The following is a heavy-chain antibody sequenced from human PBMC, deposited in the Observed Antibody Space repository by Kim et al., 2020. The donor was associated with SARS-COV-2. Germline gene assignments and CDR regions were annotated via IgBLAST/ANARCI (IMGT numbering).Heavy chain of an antibody. Sequence: GGSLRLSCAASGFTFSSYEMNWVRQAPGKGLEWVSYISSSGSTIYYADSVKGRFTISRDNAKNSLYLQMNSLRAEDTAVYYCARGLPRLWLLGPRPAFDYWGQGTLVTVST. CDR3: ARGLPRLWLLGPRPAFDY. CDR2: ISSSGSTI. D-gene: IGHD5-18*01. CDR1: GFTFSSYE. J-gene: IGHJ4*02. V-gene: IGHV3-48*03.